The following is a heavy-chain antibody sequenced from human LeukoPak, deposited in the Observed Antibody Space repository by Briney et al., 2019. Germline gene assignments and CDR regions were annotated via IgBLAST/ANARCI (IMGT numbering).Heavy chain of an antibody. Sequence: SETLSLTCTVSGGSISSYYCSWIRQPPGKGLEWIGYIYYSGSTNYNPSLKSRVTISVDTSKNQFSLKLSSVTAADTAVYYCARERRGWAAGSGPDGFDIWGQGTMVTVS. D-gene: IGHD3-10*01. V-gene: IGHV4-59*01. CDR1: GGSISSYY. CDR3: ARERRGWAAGSGPDGFDI. CDR2: IYYSGST. J-gene: IGHJ3*02.